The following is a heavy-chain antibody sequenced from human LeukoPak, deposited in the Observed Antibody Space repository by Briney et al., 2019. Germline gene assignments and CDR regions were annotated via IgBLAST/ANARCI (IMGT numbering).Heavy chain of an antibody. J-gene: IGHJ4*02. Sequence: GGSLRLSCAASGFTFSTYSMNWVRQAPGKGLEWVSSISSSGISMYYADSVKGRFTISRDNAKNSLYLQMHSLRAEDTAVYYCASVMEVGIWLFDYWGQGTLVTVSS. V-gene: IGHV3-21*01. D-gene: IGHD3-9*01. CDR1: GFTFSTYS. CDR3: ASVMEVGIWLFDY. CDR2: ISSSGISM.